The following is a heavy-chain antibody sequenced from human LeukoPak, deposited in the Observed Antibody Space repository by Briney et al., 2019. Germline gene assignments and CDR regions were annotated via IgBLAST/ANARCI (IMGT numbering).Heavy chain of an antibody. D-gene: IGHD2-21*01. J-gene: IGHJ4*02. CDR3: ARDPLAYCGGDCLGYFDY. Sequence: PGGSLRLSCAASGFTFSSYGMHWVRQAPGKGLEWVAGIWYDGNNKYYADSVKGRFTISRDNSKNTLYLQMNSLRAEDTAVYYCARDPLAYCGGDCLGYFDYWGQGTLVTVSS. CDR1: GFTFSSYG. V-gene: IGHV3-33*01. CDR2: IWYDGNNK.